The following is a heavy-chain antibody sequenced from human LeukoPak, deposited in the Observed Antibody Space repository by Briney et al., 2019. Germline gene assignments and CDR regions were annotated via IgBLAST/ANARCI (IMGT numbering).Heavy chain of an antibody. J-gene: IGHJ5*02. CDR3: ARGPRGFDP. V-gene: IGHV4-59*08. CDR1: GGSISSYY. CDR2: IYYSGST. Sequence: SETLSLTCTVSGGSISSYYLSWIRQPPGKGLEWIGYIYYSGSTNYNPSLKGRVTISVDTSKNQFSLKLSSVTAADTAVYYCARGPRGFDPWGQGTLVTVSS.